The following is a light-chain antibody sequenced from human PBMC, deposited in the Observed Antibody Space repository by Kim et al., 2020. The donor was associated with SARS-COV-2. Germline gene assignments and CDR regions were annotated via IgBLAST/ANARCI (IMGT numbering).Light chain of an antibody. Sequence: SSELTQDPAVSVALEQTVRITCQGDSLRSYYATWYQQKPRQAPVLVIYGRNNRPSGIPDRFPGSASGNTASLTISGAQAEDEADFYCQSRDSGGNVVFGGGTQLTVL. J-gene: IGLJ2*01. CDR1: SLRSYY. CDR2: GRN. V-gene: IGLV3-19*01. CDR3: QSRDSGGNVV.